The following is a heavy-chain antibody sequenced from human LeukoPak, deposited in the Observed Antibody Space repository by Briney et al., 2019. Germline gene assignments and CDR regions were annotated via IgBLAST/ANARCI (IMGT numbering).Heavy chain of an antibody. Sequence: GGSLRLSCAASGFTFSSYGMHWVRQAPGKGLEWVALMWYDGSNKHYADSVKGRFTISRDNSKNTLYLQMNSLRAEDTALYYCAKGRYNYDYWGQGTLVTVSS. CDR2: MWYDGSNK. V-gene: IGHV3-33*06. CDR3: AKGRYNYDY. J-gene: IGHJ4*02. CDR1: GFTFSSYG. D-gene: IGHD5-18*01.